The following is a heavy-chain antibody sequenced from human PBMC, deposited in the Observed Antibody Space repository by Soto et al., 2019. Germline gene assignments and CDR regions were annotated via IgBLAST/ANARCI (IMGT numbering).Heavy chain of an antibody. CDR2: ISAYNGNT. CDR1: GYTFTSYG. CDR3: ARDLGTGDFDDAFDI. J-gene: IGHJ3*02. Sequence: ASAKVSCKASGYTFTSYGISWVRQAPGQGLEWMGWISAYNGNTNYAQKLQGRVTMTTDTSTSTAYMELRSLRSDDTAVYYCARDLGTGDFDDAFDIWGQGTMVTVSS. D-gene: IGHD7-27*01. V-gene: IGHV1-18*01.